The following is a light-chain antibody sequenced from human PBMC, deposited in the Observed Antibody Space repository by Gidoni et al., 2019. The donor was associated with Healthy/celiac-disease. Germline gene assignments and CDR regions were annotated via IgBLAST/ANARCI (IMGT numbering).Light chain of an antibody. Sequence: QSVLTPPPSVSGAPGPRVTLSCTGRSSNIGAGYDVHWYQQLPGTAPKLLIYGNSNRPSGGPDRFSGSKSGTSASLAITGLQAEDEADYYCQSYDSSLSGSYVVFGGGTKLTVL. J-gene: IGLJ2*01. CDR2: GNS. CDR3: QSYDSSLSGSYVV. CDR1: SSNIGAGYD. V-gene: IGLV1-40*01.